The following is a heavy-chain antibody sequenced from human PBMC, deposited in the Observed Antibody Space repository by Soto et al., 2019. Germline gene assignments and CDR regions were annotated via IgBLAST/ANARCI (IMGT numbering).Heavy chain of an antibody. V-gene: IGHV4-59*01. CDR2: IYYSGST. CDR1: GGSISSYY. D-gene: IGHD3-3*01. J-gene: IGHJ6*03. Sequence: SETLSLTCTVSGGSISSYYWSWIRQPPGKGLEWIGYIYYSGSTNYNPSLKSRVTISVDTSKNQFSLKLSSVTAADTAVYYCARGGGLLGYYYYYMDVWGKGTTVTVSS. CDR3: ARGGGLLGYYYYYMDV.